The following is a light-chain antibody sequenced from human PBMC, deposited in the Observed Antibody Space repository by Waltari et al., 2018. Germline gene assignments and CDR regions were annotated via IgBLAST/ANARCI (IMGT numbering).Light chain of an antibody. V-gene: IGKV3-11*01. CDR1: QSVYSY. CDR3: QERSNWPGGS. J-gene: IGKJ4*01. CDR2: DAS. Sequence: VLIQSPATLSLSPGERATLSCRASQSVYSYLDWYQQKPGLPPRLLIYDASSRATGIPARFVGSGSGTDFTLTISRLEPEDFAVYYCQERSNWPGGSFGGGTKVEIK.